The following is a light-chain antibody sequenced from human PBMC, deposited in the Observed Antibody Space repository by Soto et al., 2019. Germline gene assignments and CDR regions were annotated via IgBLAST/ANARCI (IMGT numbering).Light chain of an antibody. CDR3: QQYDNLPGT. Sequence: DIQMTQSPSSLSASVGDRVTITCQASQDISNYLNWYQQKPGKAPKLLIYDASNLETGVPSRFSGSGSGTDFTFTISSLQPEDIATYHCQQYDNLPGTFGPGTKVDIK. CDR1: QDISNY. J-gene: IGKJ3*01. CDR2: DAS. V-gene: IGKV1-33*01.